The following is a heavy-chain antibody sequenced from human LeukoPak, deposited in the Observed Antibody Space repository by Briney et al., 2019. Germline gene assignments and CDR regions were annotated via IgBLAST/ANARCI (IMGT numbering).Heavy chain of an antibody. Sequence: GRSLRLSCAASGFTFSNYAMHWARQAPGKGLEWVAFISHDRSNSCHADSVKGRFTISRDNSKNTLYLQMNSLTDEDTAVYHCYGGNAEHWGQGTLVTVSS. CDR3: YGGNAEH. V-gene: IGHV3-30-3*01. J-gene: IGHJ1*01. CDR1: GFTFSNYA. D-gene: IGHD4-23*01. CDR2: ISHDRSNS.